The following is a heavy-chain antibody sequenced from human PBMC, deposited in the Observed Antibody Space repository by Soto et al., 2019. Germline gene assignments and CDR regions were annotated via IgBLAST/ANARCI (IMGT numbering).Heavy chain of an antibody. Sequence: PGESLKISCKRSGYSFTSYWTGWVRHMPVKGLEWMGIIYPGDSDTRYSPSFQGQVTISADKSISTAYLQWSSLKASDTAMYYRARLTVRDRYYYYDIDVWDQVTTVTFAS. D-gene: IGHD3-10*01. CDR3: ARLTVRDRYYYYDIDV. CDR2: IYPGDSDT. V-gene: IGHV5-51*01. CDR1: GYSFTSYW. J-gene: IGHJ6*02.